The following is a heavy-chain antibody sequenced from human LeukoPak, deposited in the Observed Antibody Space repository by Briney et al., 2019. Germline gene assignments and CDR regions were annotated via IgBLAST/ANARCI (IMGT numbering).Heavy chain of an antibody. J-gene: IGHJ5*02. V-gene: IGHV4-34*01. Sequence: SETLSLTCAVYGGSFSGYYWSWIRQPPGKGLEWIGEINHSGSANYNPSLKSRVTISVDTSKNQFSLKLSSVTAADTAVYYCARFRVKNWFDPWGQGTLVTVSS. CDR1: GGSFSGYY. CDR2: INHSGSA. CDR3: ARFRVKNWFDP.